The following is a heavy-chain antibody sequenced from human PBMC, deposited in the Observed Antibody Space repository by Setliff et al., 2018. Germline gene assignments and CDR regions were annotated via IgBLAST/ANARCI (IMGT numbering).Heavy chain of an antibody. J-gene: IGHJ5*02. CDR2: ISAYNGNT. D-gene: IGHD3-3*01. V-gene: IGHV1-18*01. CDR1: GYTFTSYD. CDR3: ASPFPHGWSGYYGVGWSDP. Sequence: ASVKVSCKASGYTFTSYDINWVRQAPGQGLEWMGWISAYNGNTNYAQRFQGRVTMTTDTSTSTAYMELRSLRSDDTAVYYCASPFPHGWSGYYGVGWSDPWGQGTLVTVSS.